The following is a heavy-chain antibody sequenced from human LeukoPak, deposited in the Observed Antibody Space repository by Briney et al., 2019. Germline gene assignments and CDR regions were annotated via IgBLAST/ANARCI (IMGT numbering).Heavy chain of an antibody. V-gene: IGHV3-74*01. CDR2: INADGSTT. D-gene: IGHD1-14*01. CDR1: GFTFGNSW. Sequence: GGSLSLSCAASGFTFGNSWVHWVRHAPGKGLVWVSLINADGSTTTYADSVKGRFTISRDNARNTLSLQMNSPTIEDTAVYYCVVVVEPPDSDGFDVWGQGTMITVSS. CDR3: VVVVEPPDSDGFDV. J-gene: IGHJ3*01.